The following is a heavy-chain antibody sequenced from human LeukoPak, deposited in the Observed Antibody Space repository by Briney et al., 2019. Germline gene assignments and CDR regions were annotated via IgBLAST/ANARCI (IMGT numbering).Heavy chain of an antibody. Sequence: GASVKVSCKASGYPFTSYGITWVRQAPGQGPEWMGWISAYTANTNYAQKFQGRVSMTTGTSTTTAYMELRSLRSDDTAVYYCARSYSSSSNFDYWGQGTLVTVSS. J-gene: IGHJ4*02. CDR1: GYPFTSYG. CDR3: ARSYSSSSNFDY. V-gene: IGHV1-18*01. D-gene: IGHD6-6*01. CDR2: ISAYTANT.